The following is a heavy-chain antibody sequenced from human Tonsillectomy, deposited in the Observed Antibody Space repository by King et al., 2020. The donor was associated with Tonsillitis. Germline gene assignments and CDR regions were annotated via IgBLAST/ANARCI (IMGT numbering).Heavy chain of an antibody. V-gene: IGHV3-23*04. CDR1: GFIFSSNA. CDR2: ISGNGGYT. D-gene: IGHD3-10*01. J-gene: IGHJ4*02. Sequence: VQLVESGGGLVQPGGSLRLSCAVSGFIFSSNAMTWVRQAPGKGLEWVSTISGNGGYTYYADSVEGRFTISRDNSKNTLYLQMNSLRAEDSGFYYCAKTFGNWGQGTLVSVSS. CDR3: AKTFGN.